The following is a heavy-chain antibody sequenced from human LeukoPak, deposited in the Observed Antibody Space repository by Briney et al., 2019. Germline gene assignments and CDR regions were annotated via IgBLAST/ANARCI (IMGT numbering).Heavy chain of an antibody. CDR3: ARSPGIVGATDFGAFDY. CDR2: IYHSRST. V-gene: IGHV4-30-2*01. CDR1: GGSISSGGYY. D-gene: IGHD1-26*01. Sequence: SQTLSLTCTVSGGSISSGGYYWSWIRQPPGKGLEWIGYIYHSRSTYYNPSLKSRVTISLDTSKNQFSLKLTSVTAADTAVYYCARSPGIVGATDFGAFDYWGQGTPVTVSS. J-gene: IGHJ4*02.